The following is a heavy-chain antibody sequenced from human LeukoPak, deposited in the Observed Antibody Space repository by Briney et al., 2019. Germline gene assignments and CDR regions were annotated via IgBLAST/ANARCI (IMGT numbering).Heavy chain of an antibody. Sequence: ASVKVSCKASGYTFTGYYMHWVRQPPGQGREWMGWVNPNSGGTNFAQKFQGRVTMTRDTSISTAYMELSRLRSDDTAVYFCARDREYRSSSYPLDYWGQGTLVTVSS. CDR1: GYTFTGYY. CDR2: VNPNSGGT. J-gene: IGHJ4*02. CDR3: ARDREYRSSSYPLDY. V-gene: IGHV1-2*02. D-gene: IGHD6-6*01.